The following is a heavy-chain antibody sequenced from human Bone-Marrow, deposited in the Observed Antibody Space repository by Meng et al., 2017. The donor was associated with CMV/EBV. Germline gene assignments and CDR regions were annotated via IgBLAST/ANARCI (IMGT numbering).Heavy chain of an antibody. D-gene: IGHD1-7*01. Sequence: GESLKISCAASGFTFSDYYMSWIRQAPGKGLEWVSYISSSGSTIYYADSVKGRFTISRDNSKNTLYLQMNSLRAEDTAVYYCASPPLDWNLRYYYYYGMDVWGQGTTVTVSS. CDR2: ISSSGSTI. CDR3: ASPPLDWNLRYYYYYGMDV. V-gene: IGHV3-11*04. J-gene: IGHJ6*02. CDR1: GFTFSDYY.